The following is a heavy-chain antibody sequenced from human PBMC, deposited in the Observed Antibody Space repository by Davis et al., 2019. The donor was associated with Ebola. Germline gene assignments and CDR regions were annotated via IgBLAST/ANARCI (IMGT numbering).Heavy chain of an antibody. CDR1: GYTFTSYG. Sequence: ASVKVSCKASGYTFTSYGISWVRQAPGQGLEWMGWISAYNGNTNYAQKLQGRVTMTTDTSTSTAYMELRSLRSDDTAVYYCAREFLDYYDSSGYYYGRSSGAFDIWGQGTMVTVSS. CDR2: ISAYNGNT. D-gene: IGHD3-22*01. CDR3: AREFLDYYDSSGYYYGRSSGAFDI. V-gene: IGHV1-18*01. J-gene: IGHJ3*02.